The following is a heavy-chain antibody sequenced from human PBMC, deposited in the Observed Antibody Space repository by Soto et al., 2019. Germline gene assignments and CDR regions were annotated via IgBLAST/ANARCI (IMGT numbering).Heavy chain of an antibody. V-gene: IGHV3-23*01. CDR3: AKSGIMIVVANSHLDY. J-gene: IGHJ4*02. CDR1: GFTFSSYP. D-gene: IGHD3-22*01. Sequence: GGPLRLSCAASGFTFSSYPMSWVRQAPGKGLEWVSAISGSGGSTYYADSVKGRFTISRDNSKNTLYLQMNSLRAEDTAVYYCAKSGIMIVVANSHLDYWGQGTLVTVSS. CDR2: ISGSGGST.